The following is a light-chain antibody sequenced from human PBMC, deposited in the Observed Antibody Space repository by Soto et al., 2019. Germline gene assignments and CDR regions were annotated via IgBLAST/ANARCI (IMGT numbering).Light chain of an antibody. CDR1: QSVSSY. V-gene: IGKV3D-15*01. J-gene: IGKJ5*01. Sequence: EIVLTQSPVTLSLSPGERATLSCMASQSVSSYLAWYQQKPGQAPRLLIYGASSRATGIPDRFSGSGSGTDFTLTISSLQSEDFAVYYCQQYNHWRSISFGQGTRLEI. CDR3: QQYNHWRSIS. CDR2: GAS.